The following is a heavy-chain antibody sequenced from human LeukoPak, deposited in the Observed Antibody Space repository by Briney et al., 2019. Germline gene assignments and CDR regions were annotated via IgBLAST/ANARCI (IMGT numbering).Heavy chain of an antibody. CDR2: FDPEDGET. J-gene: IGHJ6*02. D-gene: IGHD5-12*01. CDR1: GYTLTELS. Sequence: ASLKVSCKVSGYTLTELSMHWARQAPGKGLEGMGGFDPEDGETIYAQKFQGRVTMTEDTSTDTAYMELSSLRSEDTAVYYCATGGYSGYDRYYYYGMDVWGQGTTVTVSS. V-gene: IGHV1-24*01. CDR3: ATGGYSGYDRYYYYGMDV.